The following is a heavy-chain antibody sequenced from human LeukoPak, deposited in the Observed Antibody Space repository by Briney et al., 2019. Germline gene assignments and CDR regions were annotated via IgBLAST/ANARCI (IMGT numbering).Heavy chain of an antibody. Sequence: AASVKVSCKASGFSFTSYDINWVRQAPGQGLEWMGWMNPIKGSTGYARKFRGRVTMTRDTSTSTAYMELWSLTSEDTAVYYCVRDGEGVAISENFWFDPWGQGTLVTVSS. J-gene: IGHJ5*02. D-gene: IGHD3-10*01. CDR1: GFSFTSYD. CDR3: VRDGEGVAISENFWFDP. V-gene: IGHV1-8*02. CDR2: MNPIKGST.